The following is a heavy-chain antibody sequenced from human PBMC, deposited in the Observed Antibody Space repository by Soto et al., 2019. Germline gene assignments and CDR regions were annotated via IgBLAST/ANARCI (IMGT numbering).Heavy chain of an antibody. CDR1: GYTFTGYY. CDR3: AREGFAGHIVVVTAADAFDI. J-gene: IGHJ3*02. D-gene: IGHD2-21*02. Sequence: ASVKVSCKASGYTFTGYYMHWVRQAPGQGLEWMGWINPNSGGTNYAQKFQGRVTMTRDTSISTAYMELSRLRSDDTAVYYCAREGFAGHIVVVTAADAFDIWGQGTMVT. V-gene: IGHV1-2*02. CDR2: INPNSGGT.